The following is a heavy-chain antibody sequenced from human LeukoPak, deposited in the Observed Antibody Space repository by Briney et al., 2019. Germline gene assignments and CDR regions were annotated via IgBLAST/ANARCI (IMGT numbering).Heavy chain of an antibody. CDR2: ISISGSPI. CDR1: GSTFSGYS. J-gene: IGHJ4*02. V-gene: IGHV3-48*02. Sequence: GGSLRLSCAASGSTFSGYSMNWVRQAPGKGLEWVSYISISGSPIYYADSVKGRFTISRDNAKNSVYLQMNRLRDEDTAVYYCVRDLDALDYWGQGTLVTVSS. CDR3: VRDLDALDY.